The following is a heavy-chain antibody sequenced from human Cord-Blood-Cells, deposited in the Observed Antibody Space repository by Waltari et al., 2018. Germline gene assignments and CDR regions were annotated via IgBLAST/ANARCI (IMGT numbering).Heavy chain of an antibody. J-gene: IGHJ5*02. CDR2: NSPIFGTA. V-gene: IGHV1-69*06. CDR3: ARTLLVGATTYNWFDP. D-gene: IGHD1-26*01. CDR1: GGTFSSYA. Sequence: QVQLVQSGAEVKKPGSSVKVSCKASGGTFSSYAISWVRQAPGQGLEWMGGNSPIFGTANYAQKFQGRVTITADKSTSTAYMELSSLRSEDTAVYYCARTLLVGATTYNWFDPWGQGTLVTVSS.